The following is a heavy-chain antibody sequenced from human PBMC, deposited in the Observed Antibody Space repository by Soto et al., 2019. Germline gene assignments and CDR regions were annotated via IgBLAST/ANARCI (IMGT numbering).Heavy chain of an antibody. CDR1: GFTFSSYG. CDR2: ISYDGSNK. CDR3: AKGEYVYDILTGPTW. J-gene: IGHJ4*02. D-gene: IGHD3-9*01. Sequence: PXGSLRLSCAASGFTFSSYGMHWVRQAPGKGLEWVAVISYDGSNKYYADSVKGRFTISRDNSKNTLYLQMNSLRAEDTAVYYCAKGEYVYDILTGPTWWGQGTLVTVSS. V-gene: IGHV3-30*18.